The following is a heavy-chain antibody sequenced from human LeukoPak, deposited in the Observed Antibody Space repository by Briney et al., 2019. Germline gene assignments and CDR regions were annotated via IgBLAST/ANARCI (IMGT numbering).Heavy chain of an antibody. J-gene: IGHJ6*02. Sequence: SETLSLTCAVSGGSISSNNWWGWVRPPPGKGLEWIGEIYHSGSPNYNPSLKSRVTISVDKSRNHFSLNLSSVTAADTAVYYCARESSVSTIFGVVTNYYYYGMDVWGQGTTVTVSS. CDR3: ARESSVSTIFGVVTNYYYYGMDV. D-gene: IGHD3-3*01. V-gene: IGHV4-4*02. CDR1: GGSISSNNW. CDR2: IYHSGSP.